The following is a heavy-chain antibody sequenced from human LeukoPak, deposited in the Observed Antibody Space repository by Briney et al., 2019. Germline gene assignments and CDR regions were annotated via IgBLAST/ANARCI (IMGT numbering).Heavy chain of an antibody. CDR3: LRVDDTNGHNWFDP. CDR2: IIGDGTRT. CDR1: GFSFSYYW. V-gene: IGHV3-74*01. J-gene: IGHJ5*02. D-gene: IGHD2-8*01. Sequence: GGSLRLSCAASGFSFSYYWMHWVRQGSGKGPVWVARIIGDGTRTDYADSVKGRFTISRDNAKSTLYLQMNSLTVEDTAVYYCLRVDDTNGHNWFDPWGQGTLVTVSS.